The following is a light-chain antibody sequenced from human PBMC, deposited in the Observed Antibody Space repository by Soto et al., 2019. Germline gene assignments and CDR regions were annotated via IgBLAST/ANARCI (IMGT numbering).Light chain of an antibody. J-gene: IGKJ4*01. CDR3: KQSSAFPLT. CDR2: DAS. Sequence: DIQMTQSPSTLSGSVGDRVTITCRASQTISSWLAWYQQKPGKAPKLLIYDASTLKSGVPSRFSGSGSGTEFTLTISSLQPEDFATYFCKQSSAFPLTFGGGTRWIS. V-gene: IGKV1-5*01. CDR1: QTISSW.